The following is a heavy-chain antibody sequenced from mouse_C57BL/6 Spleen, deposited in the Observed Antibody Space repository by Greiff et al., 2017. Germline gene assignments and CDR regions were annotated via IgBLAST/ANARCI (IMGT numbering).Heavy chain of an antibody. Sequence: EVKVVESGGGLVKPGGSLKLSCAASGFTFSDYGMHWVRQAPEKGLEWVAYISSGSSTIYYADTVKGRFTISKDNAKNTLFLQMTSLRSEDTAMYYCARNDYEGAWFAYWGQGTLVTVSA. CDR1: GFTFSDYG. V-gene: IGHV5-17*01. CDR2: ISSGSSTI. J-gene: IGHJ3*01. CDR3: ARNDYEGAWFAY. D-gene: IGHD2-4*01.